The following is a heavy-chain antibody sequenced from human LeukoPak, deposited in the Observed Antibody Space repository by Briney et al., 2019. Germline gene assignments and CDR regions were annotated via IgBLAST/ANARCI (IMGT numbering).Heavy chain of an antibody. CDR1: GYTFTDYY. CDR2: INPNPNSGGT. D-gene: IGHD3-10*01. Sequence: SVKVSFKASGYTFTDYYMHWVRQAPGQGLEWVGWINPNPNSGGTNYAQKFQGRVTMTRDTSIKTAYMELSSLRSDDTAVYYCARGSYGYDWGQGTLVTVSS. V-gene: IGHV1-2*02. CDR3: ARGSYGYD. J-gene: IGHJ4*02.